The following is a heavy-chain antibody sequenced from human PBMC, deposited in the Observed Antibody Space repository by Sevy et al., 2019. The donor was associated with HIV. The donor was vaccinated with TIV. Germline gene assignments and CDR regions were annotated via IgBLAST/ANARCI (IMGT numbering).Heavy chain of an antibody. CDR2: MNPNSGNT. D-gene: IGHD1-20*01. J-gene: IGHJ4*02. Sequence: ASVKVSCKASGYTFTSYDINWVRQATGQGLEWMGWMNPNSGNTGYAQKFQGRVTMTRNTSIRTAYMELSSLRSEDTAVYYCARGGYNWNDFDYWGQGTLVTVSS. CDR3: ARGGYNWNDFDY. V-gene: IGHV1-8*01. CDR1: GYTFTSYD.